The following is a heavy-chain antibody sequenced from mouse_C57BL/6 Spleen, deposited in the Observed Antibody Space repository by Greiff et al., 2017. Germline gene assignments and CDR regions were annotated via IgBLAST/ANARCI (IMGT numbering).Heavy chain of an antibody. CDR1: GFTFSSYA. D-gene: IGHD2-5*01. V-gene: IGHV5-4*01. Sequence: DVHLVESGGGLVKPGGSLKLSCAASGFTFSSYAMSWVRQTPEKRLEWVATISDGGSYTYYPDNVKGRFTISRDNAKNNLYLQMSHLKSEDTAMYYCARTYSNYCDYWGQGTTLTVSS. CDR2: ISDGGSYT. CDR3: ARTYSNYCDY. J-gene: IGHJ2*01.